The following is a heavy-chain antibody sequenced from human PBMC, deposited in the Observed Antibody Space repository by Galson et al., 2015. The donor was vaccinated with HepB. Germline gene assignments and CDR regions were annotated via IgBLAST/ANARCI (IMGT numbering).Heavy chain of an antibody. V-gene: IGHV1-18*01. D-gene: IGHD5-24*01. CDR3: ARGGMATIGGPTFDS. CDR2: ISAYSGNA. J-gene: IGHJ4*02. Sequence: SVKVSCKASGYTFTKSGISWLRQAPGQGLEWMGRISAYSGNANHAQKLQGRVTMTTDTSTNTAYMELRSLRSDDTAVYYCARGGMATIGGPTFDSWGQGTLVTVSS. CDR1: GYTFTKSG.